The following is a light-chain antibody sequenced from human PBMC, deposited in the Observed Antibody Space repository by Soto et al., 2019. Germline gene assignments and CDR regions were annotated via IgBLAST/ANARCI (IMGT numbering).Light chain of an antibody. CDR2: GAS. V-gene: IGKV3-20*01. Sequence: ETELTHSQGTLPLAPRESARASCRASESVSSSYLAWYQQKPGQAPRLLIYGASSRATGIPDRFSGSGSGTDFTLTITRLEPEDFAVYYCQQYGSSPFGGGTKVDMK. CDR1: ESVSSSY. J-gene: IGKJ4*01. CDR3: QQYGSSP.